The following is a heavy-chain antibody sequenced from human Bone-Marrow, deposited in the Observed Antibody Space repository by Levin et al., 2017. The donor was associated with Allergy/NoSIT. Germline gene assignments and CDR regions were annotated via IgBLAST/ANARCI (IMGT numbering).Heavy chain of an antibody. CDR2: IKQDGSEK. CDR1: GFTFSSYW. CDR3: ARELLMVRGVITVDYYGMDV. V-gene: IGHV3-7*01. D-gene: IGHD3-10*01. Sequence: PGGSLRLSCAASGFTFSSYWMSWVRQAPGKGLEWVANIKQDGSEKYYVDSVKGRFTISRDNAKNSLYLQMNSLRAEDTAVYYCARELLMVRGVITVDYYGMDVWGQGTTVTVSS. J-gene: IGHJ6*02.